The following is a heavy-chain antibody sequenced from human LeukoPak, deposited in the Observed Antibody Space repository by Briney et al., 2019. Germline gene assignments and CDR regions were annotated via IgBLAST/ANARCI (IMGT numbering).Heavy chain of an antibody. CDR3: ARDSSAWSPGYFDY. J-gene: IGHJ4*02. CDR1: GFTVSSNY. CDR2: IYSGGGT. D-gene: IGHD6-19*01. Sequence: PGGSLRLSCAASGFTVSSNYMNWVRQAPGKGLEWVSLIYSGGGTYYADSVKGRFTIYRDSSKNTLYHQMNSLRAEDTAVYYCARDSSAWSPGYFDYWGQGTLATVSS. V-gene: IGHV3-53*01.